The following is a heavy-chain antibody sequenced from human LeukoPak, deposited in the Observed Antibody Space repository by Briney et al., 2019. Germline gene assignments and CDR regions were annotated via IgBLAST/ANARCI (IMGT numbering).Heavy chain of an antibody. J-gene: IGHJ4*02. Sequence: ASETLSLTCAVSGGSISSSNWWSWVRQPPGKGLEWIGEIYHSGSTNYNPSLKSRVTISVDKSKNQFSLKLSSVTAADTAVYYCARGYYGSGSYYDYWGQGTLVTVSS. D-gene: IGHD3-10*01. CDR1: GGSISSSNW. V-gene: IGHV4-4*02. CDR3: ARGYYGSGSYYDY. CDR2: IYHSGST.